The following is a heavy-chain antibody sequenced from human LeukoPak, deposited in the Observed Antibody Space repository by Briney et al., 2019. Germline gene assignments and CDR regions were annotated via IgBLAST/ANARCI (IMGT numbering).Heavy chain of an antibody. CDR1: GYTFTNYG. Sequence: ASVKVSCKASGYTFTNYGISWVRQAPGQGLEWMGWISAYNGYTDYAQKLQFRVTMTTDTSTSTAYMELRSLRSDDTAVYYCARGAPDPKRIVGVTGGEDYWGQGTLVTVSS. J-gene: IGHJ4*02. D-gene: IGHD1-26*01. V-gene: IGHV1-18*01. CDR2: ISAYNGYT. CDR3: ARGAPDPKRIVGVTGGEDY.